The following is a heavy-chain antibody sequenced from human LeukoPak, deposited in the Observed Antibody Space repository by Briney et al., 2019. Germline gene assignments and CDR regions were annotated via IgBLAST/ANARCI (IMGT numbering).Heavy chain of an antibody. D-gene: IGHD2-2*01. CDR3: ARPLSSTSLNDASDI. CDR2: IYPGDSDT. J-gene: IGHJ3*02. CDR1: GYSFTTYW. V-gene: IGHV5-51*01. Sequence: GESLQISCKGSGYSFTTYWIGWVRQMPGKGLEWMGIIYPGDSDTRYSPSFQGQVTISADKSISTAYLQWSSLKASDTAMYYCARPLSSTSLNDASDIWGQGTMATVSS.